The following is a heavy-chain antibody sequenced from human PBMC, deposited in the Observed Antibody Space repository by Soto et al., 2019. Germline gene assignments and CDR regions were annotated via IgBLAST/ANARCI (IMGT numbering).Heavy chain of an antibody. J-gene: IGHJ4*01. CDR2: TYYRYKWYY. D-gene: IGHD1-26*01. CDR3: ARGEQYSGRIFDY. Sequence: SQTLSLTCAITGDSVSSNSAGWSWVRQSPSRGLDWLGWTYYRYKWYYEYAVSVRGRITINPDTSKNQYSLQLNSVTPEDTAVYFCARGEQYSGRIFDYWGQGSLVTVSS. V-gene: IGHV6-1*01. CDR1: GDSVSSNSAG.